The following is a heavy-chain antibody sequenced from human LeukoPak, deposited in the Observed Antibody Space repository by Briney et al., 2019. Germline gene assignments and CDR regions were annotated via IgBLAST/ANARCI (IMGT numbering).Heavy chain of an antibody. V-gene: IGHV4-34*01. CDR1: GGSFSGYY. CDR3: ARERVPRGAAAGTRWFDP. CDR2: INHSGST. Sequence: SETLSLTCAVYGGSFSGYYWSWIRQPPGKGLEWIGEINHSGSTNYSPSLKSRVTISVDTSKNRFSLKLSSVTAEDTAVYYCARERVPRGAAAGTRWFDPWGQGTLVTVSS. J-gene: IGHJ5*02. D-gene: IGHD6-13*01.